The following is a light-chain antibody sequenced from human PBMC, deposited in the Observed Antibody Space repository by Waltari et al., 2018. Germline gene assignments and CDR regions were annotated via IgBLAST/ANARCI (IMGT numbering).Light chain of an antibody. J-gene: IGLJ2*01. CDR1: NSADGGYDY. V-gene: IGLV2-14*03. Sequence: QSALTQPASVSGSPGQSITISCTGTNSADGGYDYVSWYQQHPGKAPTLIIYDVSNRPSGVSNRFSGSKSGNTASLTISGLQAEDEADYYCNSYTSSSTRVFGGGTKLTVL. CDR2: DVS. CDR3: NSYTSSSTRV.